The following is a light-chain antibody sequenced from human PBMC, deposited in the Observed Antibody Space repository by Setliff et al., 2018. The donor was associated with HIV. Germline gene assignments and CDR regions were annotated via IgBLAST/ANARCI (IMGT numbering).Light chain of an antibody. Sequence: QSALAQPASVSGSPGQSITISCTGTSSDVGVYNFVSWYQQHPGKAPKLMIYEVSTRPSGVSNRFSGSKSGNQAFLTISGLQAEDEADYYCCSYAGNAYVFGAGTKV. CDR1: SSDVGVYNF. V-gene: IGLV2-14*01. CDR3: CSYAGNAYV. J-gene: IGLJ1*01. CDR2: EVS.